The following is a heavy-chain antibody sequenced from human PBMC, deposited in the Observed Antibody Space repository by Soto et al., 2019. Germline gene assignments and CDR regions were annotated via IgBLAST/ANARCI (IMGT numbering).Heavy chain of an antibody. Sequence: GGSLRLSCAASGFTFSSYGMHWVRQAPGKGLEWVAVIWYDGSNKYYADSVKGRFTISRDNSKNTLYLQMNSLRAEDTAVYYCAREHLIVPAAEGGSGITGTTDAFDIWGQGTMVTVSS. D-gene: IGHD1-7*01. CDR2: IWYDGSNK. CDR1: GFTFSSYG. J-gene: IGHJ3*02. V-gene: IGHV3-33*01. CDR3: AREHLIVPAAEGGSGITGTTDAFDI.